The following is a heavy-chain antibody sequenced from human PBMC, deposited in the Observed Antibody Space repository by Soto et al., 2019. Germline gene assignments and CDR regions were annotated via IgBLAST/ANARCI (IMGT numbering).Heavy chain of an antibody. V-gene: IGHV4-30-4*01. CDR2: IYYSGST. D-gene: IGHD6-19*01. CDR1: GGSISSGDYY. J-gene: IGHJ4*02. Sequence: QVQLQESGPGLVKPSQTLSLTCTVSGGSISSGDYYWSWIRQPPGKGLEWIGYIYYSGSTYYNPSLKSRLTIXXDXSXXQFSLKLSSVTAADTAVYYCARVYSSGWSEFCFDYWGQGTLVTVSS. CDR3: ARVYSSGWSEFCFDY.